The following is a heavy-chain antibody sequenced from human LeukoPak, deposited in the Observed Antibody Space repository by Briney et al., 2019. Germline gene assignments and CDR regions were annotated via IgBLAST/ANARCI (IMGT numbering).Heavy chain of an antibody. CDR3: ARVGRRGFEVVNLGAFDI. J-gene: IGHJ3*02. D-gene: IGHD3-3*01. CDR1: GGSFSGYY. CDR2: INHSGST. V-gene: IGHV4-34*01. Sequence: SETLSLTCAVYGGSFSGYYWSWIRQPPGKGLEWIGEINHSGSTNYNPSLKSRVTISVDTSKNQFSLKLSSVTAADTAVYYCARVGRRGFEVVNLGAFDIWGQGTMVTVSS.